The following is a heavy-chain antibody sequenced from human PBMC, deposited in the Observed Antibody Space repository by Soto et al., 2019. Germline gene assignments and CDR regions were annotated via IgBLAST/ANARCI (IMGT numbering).Heavy chain of an antibody. V-gene: IGHV4-61*01. Sequence: SETLSLTCSVSGGSVRSGNHFWNWIRQPPGRGLEWLGYMYYTGVTNYNPSLKSRVSMSVDTSKDQFSLNLTSLTAADTAVYYCARGGEPLGYYGLDVWGQGTTGTVSS. CDR1: GGSVRSGNHF. CDR2: MYYTGVT. CDR3: ARGGEPLGYYGLDV. J-gene: IGHJ6*02.